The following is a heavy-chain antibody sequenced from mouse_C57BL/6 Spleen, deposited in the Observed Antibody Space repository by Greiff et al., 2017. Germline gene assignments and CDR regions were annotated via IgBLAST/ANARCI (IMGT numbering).Heavy chain of an antibody. CDR3: ARKENDYYGSSPYAMDY. CDR1: GFTFSDSG. Sequence: EVQGVESGGGLVKPGGSLKLSCAASGFTFSDSGMHWVRQAPEKGLEWVAYISRGSSTIYYAATVKGRFTISRDNAKNTLFLQMTSLRSEDTAMYCCARKENDYYGSSPYAMDYWGQGTSVTVSS. CDR2: ISRGSSTI. J-gene: IGHJ4*01. D-gene: IGHD1-1*01. V-gene: IGHV5-17*01.